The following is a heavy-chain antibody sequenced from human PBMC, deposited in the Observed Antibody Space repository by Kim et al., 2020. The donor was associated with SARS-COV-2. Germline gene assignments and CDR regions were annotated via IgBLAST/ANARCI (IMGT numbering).Heavy chain of an antibody. D-gene: IGHD2-2*02. CDR1: GFTFSSYS. CDR3: ARELCREYQLLYHGSCGAFDI. CDR2: ISSSSSTI. Sequence: GGSLRLSCAASGFTFSSYSMNWVRQAPGKGLEWVSYISSSSSTIYYADSVKGRFTISRDNAKNSLYLQMNSLRDEDTAVYYCARELCREYQLLYHGSCGAFDIWGQGTMVTVSS. J-gene: IGHJ3*02. V-gene: IGHV3-48*02.